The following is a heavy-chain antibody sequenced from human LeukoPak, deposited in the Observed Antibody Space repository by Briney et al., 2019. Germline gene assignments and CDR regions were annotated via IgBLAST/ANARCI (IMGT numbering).Heavy chain of an antibody. Sequence: GGSLRLSCAASGFTFSSYWMHWVRQAPGKGLVWVSRINTDGSSTTYADSVKGRFTISRDNTKNSLYLQMNSLRAEDTALYHCARATMDRGVITYGMDVWGQGTTVTVSS. V-gene: IGHV3-74*01. J-gene: IGHJ6*02. CDR2: INTDGSST. CDR3: ARATMDRGVITYGMDV. D-gene: IGHD3-10*01. CDR1: GFTFSSYW.